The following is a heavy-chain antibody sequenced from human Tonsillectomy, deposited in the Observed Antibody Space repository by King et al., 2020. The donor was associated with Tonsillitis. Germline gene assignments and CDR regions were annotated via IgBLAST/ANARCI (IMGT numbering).Heavy chain of an antibody. CDR3: AKPFGVVTTPFDY. J-gene: IGHJ4*02. Sequence: EVQLVESGGGLVQPGGSLRVSCAASGFSFNNYAMSWVRQAPGKGLEWVSGISGSGGSTYYADSVMGRFTVSRDNSQNTLYLQMNSLRAEDTAIYYCAKPFGVVTTPFDYWGQGTLVTVSS. CDR2: ISGSGGST. D-gene: IGHD3-3*01. CDR1: GFSFNNYA. V-gene: IGHV3-23*04.